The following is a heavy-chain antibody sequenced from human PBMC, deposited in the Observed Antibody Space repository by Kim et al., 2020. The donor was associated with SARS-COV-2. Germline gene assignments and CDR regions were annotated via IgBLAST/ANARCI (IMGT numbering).Heavy chain of an antibody. D-gene: IGHD6-19*01. CDR3: ARGIAVAGTDLGY. J-gene: IGHJ4*02. V-gene: IGHV3-33*01. CDR1: GFTFSSYG. CDR2: IWYDGSNK. Sequence: GGSLRLSCAASGFTFSSYGMHWVRQAPGKGLEWVAVIWYDGSNKYYADSVKGRFTISRDNSKNTLYLQMNSLRAEDTAVYYCARGIAVAGTDLGYWGQGTLVTVSS.